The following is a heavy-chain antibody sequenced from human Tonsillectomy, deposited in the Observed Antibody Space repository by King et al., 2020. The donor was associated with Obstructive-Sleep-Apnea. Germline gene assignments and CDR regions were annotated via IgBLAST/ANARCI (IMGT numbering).Heavy chain of an antibody. CDR1: GFTFSSYA. Sequence: VQLVESGGGVVQPGRSLRLSCAASGFTFSSYAMHWVRQAPGKGLEWVAVLSYDGSNKYYADSVKGRFTISRDNSKNTLYLQMNSLRAEDTAVYYCARDSGSYSSSWLATDYWGQGTLVTVSS. CDR2: LSYDGSNK. D-gene: IGHD6-13*01. J-gene: IGHJ4*02. V-gene: IGHV3-30*04. CDR3: ARDSGSYSSSWLATDY.